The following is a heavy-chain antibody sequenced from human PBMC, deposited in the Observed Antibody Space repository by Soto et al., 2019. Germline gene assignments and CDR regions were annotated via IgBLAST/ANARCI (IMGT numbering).Heavy chain of an antibody. CDR2: MSHSGGT. J-gene: IGHJ3*02. Sequence: QVQLQQWGAGLLKPSETLSLTCAVYGGSVSSGSYYWSWIRQPPGKGLEWIGEMSHSGGTHFNPSLTSRVTISVDTSKNQFSLKMSSVTAADTSLYYCARVERGTATTVVDAFDIWGPGTIVTVSS. D-gene: IGHD1-1*01. CDR1: GGSVSSGSYY. V-gene: IGHV4-34*01. CDR3: ARVERGTATTVVDAFDI.